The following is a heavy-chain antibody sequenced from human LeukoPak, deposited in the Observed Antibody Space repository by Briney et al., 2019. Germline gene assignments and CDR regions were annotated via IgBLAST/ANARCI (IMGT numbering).Heavy chain of an antibody. CDR3: AREGRWLQLERATLYYYMDV. CDR2: IDDSGST. J-gene: IGHJ6*03. Sequence: SETLSLTCIVSGDSINNDTYYCNWIRQPAGKGLEWIVRIDDSGSTNYNPSLKSRVTISVDTSKNQFSLKLRSVTAADTAVYYCAREGRWLQLERATLYYYMDVWGKGTTVTISS. CDR1: GDSINNDTYY. V-gene: IGHV4-61*02. D-gene: IGHD5-24*01.